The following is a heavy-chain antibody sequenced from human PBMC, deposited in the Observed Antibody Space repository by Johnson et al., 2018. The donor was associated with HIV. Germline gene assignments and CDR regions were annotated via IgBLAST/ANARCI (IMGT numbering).Heavy chain of an antibody. J-gene: IGHJ3*02. CDR1: GFTFSSYA. D-gene: IGHD3-3*01. V-gene: IGHV3-30*04. CDR3: ARDPYDFWSASPGSDAFDI. Sequence: QEQLVESGGGVVQPGKSLRLSCAVSGFTFSSYAMHWVRQAPGKGLEWVAVISYDGSNKYYADSVKGRFTISRDNSKNTLYLQMNSLRAEDTAVYYCARDPYDFWSASPGSDAFDIWGQGTMVTVSS. CDR2: ISYDGSNK.